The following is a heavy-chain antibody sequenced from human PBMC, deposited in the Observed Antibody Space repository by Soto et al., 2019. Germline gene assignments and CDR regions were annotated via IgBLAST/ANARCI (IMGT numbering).Heavy chain of an antibody. CDR3: AVVAATYYYYYYGMDV. V-gene: IGHV3-23*01. CDR2: IGGSGGST. CDR1: GFTFSSYA. D-gene: IGHD2-15*01. Sequence: EVQLLESGGGLVQPGGSLRLSCAASGFTFSSYAMSWVRQAPGKGLEWVSAIGGSGGSTYYADSVKGRFTISRDNSKNTLYLQMNSLRAEDTAVYYCAVVAATYYYYYYGMDVWGQGTTVTVSS. J-gene: IGHJ6*02.